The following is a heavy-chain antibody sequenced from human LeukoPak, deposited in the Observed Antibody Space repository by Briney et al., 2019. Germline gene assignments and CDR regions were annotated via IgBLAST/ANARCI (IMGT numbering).Heavy chain of an antibody. D-gene: IGHD3-3*01. CDR3: ARGWSGKGTLRVTYDFWSGYYTI. V-gene: IGHV1-8*01. J-gene: IGHJ4*02. Sequence: ASVKVSCKASGYTFNSYDINWVRQATVQGLEWMGWMNPNSGNTGYAQKFQGRVTMTRNTSISTAYMELSSLRSEDTAVYYCARGWSGKGTLRVTYDFWSGYYTIWGQGTLVTVSS. CDR1: GYTFNSYD. CDR2: MNPNSGNT.